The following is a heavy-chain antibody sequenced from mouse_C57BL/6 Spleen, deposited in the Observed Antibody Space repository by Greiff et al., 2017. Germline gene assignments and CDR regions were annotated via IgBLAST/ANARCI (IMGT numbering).Heavy chain of an antibody. Sequence: VQLQQSGAALVKPGASVKMSCKASGYTFTSYWITWVKQRPGQGLEWIGDIYPGSGSTNYNEKFKSKATLTVDTSSSTAYMQLSSLTSEYSAVYYCARWNYGKYVLAYWGQGTLVTVSA. V-gene: IGHV1-55*01. J-gene: IGHJ3*01. CDR2: IYPGSGST. CDR3: ARWNYGKYVLAY. D-gene: IGHD2-1*01. CDR1: GYTFTSYW.